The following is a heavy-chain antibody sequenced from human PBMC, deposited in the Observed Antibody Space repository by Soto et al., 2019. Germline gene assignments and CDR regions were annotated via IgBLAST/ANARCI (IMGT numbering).Heavy chain of an antibody. Sequence: GASVKVSCKASGYTFTSYAMHWVRQAPGQRLEWMGWINAGNGNTKYSQKFQGRVTITRDTSASTAYMELSSLRSEDTAVYYCASSYSGYGLNYYYGMDVWGQGTTVTVSS. CDR3: ASSYSGYGLNYYYGMDV. D-gene: IGHD5-12*01. V-gene: IGHV1-3*01. J-gene: IGHJ6*02. CDR2: INAGNGNT. CDR1: GYTFTSYA.